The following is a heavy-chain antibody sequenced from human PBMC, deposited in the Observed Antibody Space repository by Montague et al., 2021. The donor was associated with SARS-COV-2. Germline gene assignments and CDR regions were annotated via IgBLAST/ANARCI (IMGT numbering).Heavy chain of an antibody. D-gene: IGHD5-24*01. CDR3: ARLRRPDGYSYWFGP. CDR1: GGSISSYY. Sequence: ETLSLTCTVSGGSISSYYWSWIRQPPGKGLEWIGYIYYGGSTNXSPSFKSRVIMSVDTSNNQFSLRLTSVTAADTAVYYCARLRRPDGYSYWFGPWGQGTLVTVSS. J-gene: IGHJ5*02. CDR2: IYYGGST. V-gene: IGHV4-59*08.